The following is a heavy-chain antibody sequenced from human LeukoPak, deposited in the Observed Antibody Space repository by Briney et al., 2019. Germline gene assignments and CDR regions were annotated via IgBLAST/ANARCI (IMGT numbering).Heavy chain of an antibody. CDR3: ARHRISGYCSSTSCYKEYYFDY. CDR1: GFTISSNY. V-gene: IGHV3-66*04. J-gene: IGHJ4*02. D-gene: IGHD2-2*02. CDR2: IYSGGST. Sequence: GSLRLSCAASGFTISSNYMSWVRQAPGKGLEWVSVIYSGGSTYYADSVKGRFTISRDNSKNTLYLQMNSLRAEDTAVYYCARHRISGYCSSTSCYKEYYFDYWGQGTLVTVSS.